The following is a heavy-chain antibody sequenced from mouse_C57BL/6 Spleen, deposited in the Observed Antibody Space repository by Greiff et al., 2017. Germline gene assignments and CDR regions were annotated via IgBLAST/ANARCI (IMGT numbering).Heavy chain of an antibody. V-gene: IGHV14-4*01. Sequence: VQLQQSGAELVRPGASVKLSCKASGFNIKDYWIHWVKQRPGHGLEWIGWIDPGNGGTNYAAKFKGKATITADTSSNTAYLHLSSLTSEDSAGDYWATQYDGGGLAYWGQGTLVTVSA. J-gene: IGHJ3*01. D-gene: IGHD2-3*01. CDR3: ATQYDGGGLAY. CDR2: IDPGNGGT. CDR1: GFNIKDYW.